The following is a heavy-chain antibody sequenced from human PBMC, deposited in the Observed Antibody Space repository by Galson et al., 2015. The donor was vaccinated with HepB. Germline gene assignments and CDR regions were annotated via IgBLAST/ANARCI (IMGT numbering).Heavy chain of an antibody. Sequence: SLRLSCAASGFTFSSYGMHWVRQAPGKGLEWVAVISYDGSNKYYADSVKGRFTVSRDNSKNTLYLQMNSLRAEDTAVYYCAKEGEGPLGSVGNYGMDVWGQGTTVTVSS. D-gene: IGHD7-27*01. V-gene: IGHV3-30*18. CDR3: AKEGEGPLGSVGNYGMDV. CDR2: ISYDGSNK. J-gene: IGHJ6*02. CDR1: GFTFSSYG.